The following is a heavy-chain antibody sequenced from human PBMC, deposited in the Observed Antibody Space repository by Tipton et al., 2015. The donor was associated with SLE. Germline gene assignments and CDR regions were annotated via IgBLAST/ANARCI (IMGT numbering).Heavy chain of an antibody. V-gene: IGHV4-61*09. Sequence: TLSLTCTVSGGSISSGGYYWSWIRQPAGKGLEWIGHIYTRGSTNYNPSLKSRVTISVDTSKNQFSLKLSSVTAADTAVYYCATAAGRWFDPWGQGTLVTVSS. CDR1: GGSISSGGYY. D-gene: IGHD6-13*01. CDR2: IYTRGST. J-gene: IGHJ5*02. CDR3: ATAAGRWFDP.